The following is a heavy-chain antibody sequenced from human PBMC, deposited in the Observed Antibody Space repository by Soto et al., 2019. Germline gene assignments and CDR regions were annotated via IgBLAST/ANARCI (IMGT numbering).Heavy chain of an antibody. CDR1: GGSISSYY. V-gene: IGHV4-59*01. J-gene: IGHJ4*02. CDR2: IYYSGST. D-gene: IGHD4-17*01. Sequence: PSETLSLTCTVSGGSISSYYWSWIRQPPGKGLEWIGYIYYSGSTNYNPSLKSRVTISVDTSKHQFYLELSSVSAEDTAVYYCATLPVYGERGSSIDYWGQGTLVTVSS. CDR3: ATLPVYGERGSSIDY.